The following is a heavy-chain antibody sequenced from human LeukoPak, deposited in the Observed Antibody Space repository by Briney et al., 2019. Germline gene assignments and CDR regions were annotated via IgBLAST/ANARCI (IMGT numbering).Heavy chain of an antibody. V-gene: IGHV4-59*08. J-gene: IGHJ4*02. CDR1: GGSFSGYY. D-gene: IGHD1-1*01. CDR3: AGAMAPTGTIDY. CDR2: IYYSGST. Sequence: KSSETLSLTCAVYGGSFSGYYWSWIRQPPGKGLEWIGYIYYSGSTNYNPSLKSRVTISVDTSKNQFSLKLSSVTAADTAVYYCAGAMAPTGTIDYWGQGTLVTVSS.